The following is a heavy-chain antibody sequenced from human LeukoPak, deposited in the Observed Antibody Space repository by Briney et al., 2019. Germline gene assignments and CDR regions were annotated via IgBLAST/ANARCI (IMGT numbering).Heavy chain of an antibody. CDR2: IKQDGSEE. J-gene: IGHJ4*02. Sequence: GGSLRLSCAASGFTLSSYWMSWVRQAPGKGLEWVANIKQDGSEEYYVDSVKGRFTISRDNAKNSLYLQMNSLRAEDTAVYYCARGTEQWLVRWYYFDYWGQGTLVTVSS. V-gene: IGHV3-7*01. CDR3: ARGTEQWLVRWYYFDY. D-gene: IGHD6-19*01. CDR1: GFTLSSYW.